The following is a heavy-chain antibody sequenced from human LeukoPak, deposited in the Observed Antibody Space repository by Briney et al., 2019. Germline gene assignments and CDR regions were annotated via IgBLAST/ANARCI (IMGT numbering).Heavy chain of an antibody. CDR1: GFTFSSYS. J-gene: IGHJ3*02. V-gene: IGHV3-21*01. D-gene: IGHD3-3*01. Sequence: PGGSLRLSCAASGFTFSSYSMNWVRQAPGKGLEWVSSISSSSSYIYYADSVKGRFTISRDNAKNSLYLQMNSLRAEDTAVYYCARFPFLGMDENDAFDIWGQGTMVTVSS. CDR2: ISSSSSYI. CDR3: ARFPFLGMDENDAFDI.